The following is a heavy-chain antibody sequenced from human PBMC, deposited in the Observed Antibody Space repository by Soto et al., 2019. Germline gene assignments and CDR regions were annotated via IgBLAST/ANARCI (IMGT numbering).Heavy chain of an antibody. CDR3: ARSRVSGGTQCCFDI. V-gene: IGHV4-34*01. CDR1: GGALSGYY. J-gene: IGHJ3*02. Sequence: SGTLSLTCAAYGGALSGYYWSWIRQPPGKGLEWIGDINYSGNTNCNPSLKSRVIISVDTSKNQFSLKLNSVTAADTAVYYCARSRVSGGTQCCFDIWGQGPMVTVSS. CDR2: INYSGNT. D-gene: IGHD1-26*01.